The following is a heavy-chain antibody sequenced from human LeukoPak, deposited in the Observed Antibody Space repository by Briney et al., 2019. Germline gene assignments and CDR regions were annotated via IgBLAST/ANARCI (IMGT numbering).Heavy chain of an antibody. Sequence: GSLRLSCAASGFTFSSYSMNWVRQAPGKGLEWVSYISSSSSTIYYADSVKGRFTISRDNAKNSLYLQMNSLRAEDTAVYYCAGDDRAPSVAPYYYYYYMDVWGKGTTVTVSS. CDR1: GFTFSSYS. J-gene: IGHJ6*03. V-gene: IGHV3-48*01. D-gene: IGHD4-23*01. CDR2: ISSSSSTI. CDR3: AGDDRAPSVAPYYYYYYMDV.